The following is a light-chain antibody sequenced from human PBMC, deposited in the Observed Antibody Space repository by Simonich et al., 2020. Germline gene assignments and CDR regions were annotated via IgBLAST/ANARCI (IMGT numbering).Light chain of an antibody. V-gene: IGLV2-14*01. CDR3: SSYTSSSTWV. CDR2: DVS. Sequence: QSALTQPASVSGYPGQSSTISCTGTSSYVGGYNYVSWYQQHPGKAPKLMIYDVSKRPSGVSNRFSGSKSGNTASLTISGLQAEDEADYYCSSYTSSSTWVFGGGTKLTVL. J-gene: IGLJ3*02. CDR1: SSYVGGYNY.